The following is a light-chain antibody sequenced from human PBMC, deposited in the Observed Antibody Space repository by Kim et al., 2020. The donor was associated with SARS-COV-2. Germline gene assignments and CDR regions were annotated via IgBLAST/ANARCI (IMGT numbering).Light chain of an antibody. CDR1: QSGLYNSNNKNY. Sequence: ATVNCKSSQSGLYNSNNKNYLAWYQQKPGQPPKLLIYWASTREFGVPDRFSGSGSGTDFTLTISSLQAEDVAVYYCQQYYSTPFTFGPGTKVDIK. CDR2: WAS. V-gene: IGKV4-1*01. CDR3: QQYYSTPFT. J-gene: IGKJ3*01.